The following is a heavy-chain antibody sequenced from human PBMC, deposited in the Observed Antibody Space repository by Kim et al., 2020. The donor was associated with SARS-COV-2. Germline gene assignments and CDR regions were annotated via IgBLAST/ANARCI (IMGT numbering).Heavy chain of an antibody. J-gene: IGHJ4*02. CDR1: GYTFDSYF. Sequence: ASVKVSCKASGYTFDSYFMHWVRQAPGQGLEWMGRIDPPSGSTTYAPKFQGRVTMTRDTSKSTVYMELSSLRSDDTAVYYCARVGLTGAPFDFWGQGTVVTVS. D-gene: IGHD3-9*01. V-gene: IGHV1-46*02. CDR2: IDPPSGST. CDR3: ARVGLTGAPFDF.